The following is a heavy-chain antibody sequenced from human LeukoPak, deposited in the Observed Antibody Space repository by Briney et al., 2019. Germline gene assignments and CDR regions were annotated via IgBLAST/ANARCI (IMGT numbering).Heavy chain of an antibody. CDR3: TREAAAGIDY. D-gene: IGHD6-13*01. CDR1: GFTFSTYW. J-gene: IGHJ4*02. CDR2: IKQDGSEK. Sequence: PGGSLRLSCAASGFTFSTYWMSWVRQAPGKGLEWVANIKQDGSEKYYLDSVKGRFTISRDNAKNSLYLQMNSLRAEDTAVYFCTREAAAGIDYWGQGTLLTVSS. V-gene: IGHV3-7*01.